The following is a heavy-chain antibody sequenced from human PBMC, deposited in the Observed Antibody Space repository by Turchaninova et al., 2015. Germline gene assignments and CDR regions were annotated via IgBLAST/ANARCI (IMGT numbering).Heavy chain of an antibody. CDR2: IHYTGST. D-gene: IGHD6-13*01. J-gene: IGHJ5*02. V-gene: IGHV4-39*01. Sequence: QLQLQESGPGLVKPSETLSLTGPVSGGPTSTNTYYWGWLRQPPGKGLEWIGSIHYTGSTYYNPSLKSRVTISIDTSKNQFSLKLTSVTAADTAVYYCARVDSWYRSWFDPWGQGTLVTVSS. CDR1: GGPTSTNTYY. CDR3: ARVDSWYRSWFDP.